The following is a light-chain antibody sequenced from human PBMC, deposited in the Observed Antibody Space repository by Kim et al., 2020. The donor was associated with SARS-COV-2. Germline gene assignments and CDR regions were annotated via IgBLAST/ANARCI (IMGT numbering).Light chain of an antibody. CDR1: SGHSSYA. CDR3: QTWGTGIRV. Sequence: SVKLTCTLSSGHSSYAIAWHQQQPEEGPRYLMKLNSDGSHSKGDGIPARFSGSSSGAERYLTISSLQSEDEADYYCQTWGTGIRVFGGGTQLTVL. CDR2: LNSDGSH. J-gene: IGLJ3*02. V-gene: IGLV4-69*01.